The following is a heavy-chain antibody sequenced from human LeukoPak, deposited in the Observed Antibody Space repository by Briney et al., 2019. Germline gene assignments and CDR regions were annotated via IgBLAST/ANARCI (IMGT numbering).Heavy chain of an antibody. CDR2: LSYDGINK. CDR3: ARDRVHSYYFDN. V-gene: IGHV3-30*03. J-gene: IGHJ4*02. D-gene: IGHD3-10*01. Sequence: GGSLRLSCAVSGFTITSYGMHWVRQAPGKGLEWVAVLSYDGINKFYADFVKGRFTISRDNSRNTLFLQMNGLRADDTAVYYCARDRVHSYYFDNWGQGTLVTVSS. CDR1: GFTITSYG.